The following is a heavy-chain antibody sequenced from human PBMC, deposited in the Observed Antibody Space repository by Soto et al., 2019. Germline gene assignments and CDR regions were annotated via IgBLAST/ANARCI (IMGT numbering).Heavy chain of an antibody. CDR1: GFTFTSSA. CDR3: AAVRISAAGMDV. D-gene: IGHD6-13*01. CDR2: IVVGSGNT. V-gene: IGHV1-58*01. J-gene: IGHJ6*02. Sequence: ASVKVSCKASGFTFTSSAVQWVRQARGQRLEWIGWIVVGSGNTNYAQKFQERVTITRDMSTSTAYMEMSSLRSEDTAVYYCAAVRISAAGMDVWGQGTTVTVSS.